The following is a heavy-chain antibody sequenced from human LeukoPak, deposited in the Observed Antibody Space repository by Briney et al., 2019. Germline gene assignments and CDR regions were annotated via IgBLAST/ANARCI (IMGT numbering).Heavy chain of an antibody. CDR1: GFTFTCCW. Sequence: GGSLRLSCAASGFTFTCCWMSWVRHTPGKGLEWVASIKQNGGEKFYADSVKGRFTISRDNAKNSLYLQLNSLRAEDTAVYYCGRVPGVTRYFDSWGQGILVTVSS. J-gene: IGHJ4*02. D-gene: IGHD4-23*01. V-gene: IGHV3-7*01. CDR2: IKQNGGEK. CDR3: GRVPGVTRYFDS.